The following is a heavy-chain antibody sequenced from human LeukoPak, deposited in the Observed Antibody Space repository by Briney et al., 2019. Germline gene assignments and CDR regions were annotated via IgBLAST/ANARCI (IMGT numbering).Heavy chain of an antibody. CDR1: GGSISSGDYY. V-gene: IGHV4-30-4*08. D-gene: IGHD6-6*01. Sequence: PSQTLSLTCTVSGGSISSGDYYWSWIRQPPGKGLEWIGYIYYSGSTYYNPSLKSRVTISVDTSKNQFSLKLSSVTAADTAVYYCARDRGIAARPGGPSWGQGTMVTVSS. CDR2: IYYSGST. CDR3: ARDRGIAARPGGPS. J-gene: IGHJ3*01.